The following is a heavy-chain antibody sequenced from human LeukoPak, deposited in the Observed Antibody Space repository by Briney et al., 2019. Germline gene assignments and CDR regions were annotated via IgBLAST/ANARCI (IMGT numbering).Heavy chain of an antibody. CDR2: FDPEDGET. J-gene: IGHJ4*02. Sequence: ASVKVSYKVSGYTLTELSMHWVRQAPGKGLEWMGGFDPEDGETIYAQKFQGRVTMTEDTSTDTAYMELSSLRSEDTAVYYCATGQTGTGEFYFDYWGQGTLVTVSS. D-gene: IGHD3-9*01. V-gene: IGHV1-24*01. CDR3: ATGQTGTGEFYFDY. CDR1: GYTLTELS.